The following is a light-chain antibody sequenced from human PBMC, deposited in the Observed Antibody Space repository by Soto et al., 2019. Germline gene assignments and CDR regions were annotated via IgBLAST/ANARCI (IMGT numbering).Light chain of an antibody. V-gene: IGKV3-11*01. CDR2: DAS. J-gene: IGKJ1*01. Sequence: EIVLTQSPATLSLSPGERATLSCRASQSVSSSLGWYQQKPGQPPRLLIYDASKRVTGIPARFSGSRSGTDFTLAISSLEPEDFAVYFCQQRTDGWTFGQGTKVEIK. CDR1: QSVSSS. CDR3: QQRTDGWT.